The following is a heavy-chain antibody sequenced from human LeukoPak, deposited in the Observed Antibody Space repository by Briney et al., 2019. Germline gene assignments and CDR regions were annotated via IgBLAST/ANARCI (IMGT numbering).Heavy chain of an antibody. CDR1: GFTFSSYE. Sequence: SGGSLRLSCAASGFTFSSYEMNWVRQAPGKGLEWVSYISGSGTTIYYADSVKGRFTISRDSAKNSLYLQMNSLRAEDTAVYYCARDRSTVTTWVDYWGQGTLVTVSS. J-gene: IGHJ4*02. CDR2: ISGSGTTI. D-gene: IGHD4-17*01. V-gene: IGHV3-48*03. CDR3: ARDRSTVTTWVDY.